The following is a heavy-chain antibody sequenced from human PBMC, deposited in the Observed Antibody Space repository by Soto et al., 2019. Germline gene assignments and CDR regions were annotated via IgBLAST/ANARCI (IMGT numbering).Heavy chain of an antibody. Sequence: ASVKVSCKASGYTFTSYDINWVRQATGQGLERMGWMNPNSCNTGYAQKFQGRVTMTRNTSISTAYMELSSLRSEDTAVYYCARGLGDTIFGVVSPTYYYYYYMDVWGKGTTVTVSS. J-gene: IGHJ6*03. CDR2: MNPNSCNT. V-gene: IGHV1-8*01. CDR3: ARGLGDTIFGVVSPTYYYYYYMDV. D-gene: IGHD3-3*01. CDR1: GYTFTSYD.